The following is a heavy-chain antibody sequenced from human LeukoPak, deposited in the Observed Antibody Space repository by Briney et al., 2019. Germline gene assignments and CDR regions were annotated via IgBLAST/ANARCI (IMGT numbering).Heavy chain of an antibody. CDR2: INHSGST. D-gene: IGHD5-18*01. J-gene: IGHJ4*02. CDR3: ARHSYGLGY. V-gene: IGHV4-34*01. Sequence: PSETLSLTCAVYGGSFSGYYWSWIRQPPGKGLEWIGEINHSGSTNYNPSLKSRVTISVDTSKNQFSLKLSSVTAADTAVYYCARHSYGLGYWGQGTLVTVSS. CDR1: GGSFSGYY.